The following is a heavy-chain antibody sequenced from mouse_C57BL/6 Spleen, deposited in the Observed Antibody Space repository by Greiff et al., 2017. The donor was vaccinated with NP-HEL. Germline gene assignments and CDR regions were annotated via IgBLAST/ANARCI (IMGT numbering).Heavy chain of an antibody. Sequence: QVQLQQPGAELVKPGASVKLSCKASGYTFTSYWMHWVKQRPGQGLEWIGMIHPNSGSTNYNEKFKSKATLTVDKSSSTAYMQLSSLTSEDSAVYYCARSPFIPTVVGYWGQGTTLTVSS. CDR3: ARSPFIPTVVGY. D-gene: IGHD1-1*01. J-gene: IGHJ2*01. V-gene: IGHV1-64*01. CDR2: IHPNSGST. CDR1: GYTFTSYW.